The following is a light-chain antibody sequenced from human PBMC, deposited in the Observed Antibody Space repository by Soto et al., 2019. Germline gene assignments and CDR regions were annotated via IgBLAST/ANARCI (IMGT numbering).Light chain of an antibody. Sequence: QSVLTQPASVSGSPGQSITISCTGTSSDVGGYNYVSWYQQHPGKAPKLMIYDVTDRPSGVSNRFSGSKSGNTASLTISGLQAEDLADYYCSSYTSTSTPWVFGTGTKVTVL. CDR3: SSYTSTSTPWV. J-gene: IGLJ1*01. CDR2: DVT. V-gene: IGLV2-14*01. CDR1: SSDVGGYNY.